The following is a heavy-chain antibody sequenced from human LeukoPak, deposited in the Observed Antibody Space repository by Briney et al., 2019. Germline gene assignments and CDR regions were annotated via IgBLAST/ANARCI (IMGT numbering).Heavy chain of an antibody. CDR1: GGTFCSYA. CDR3: ARAVAGYYFDY. J-gene: IGHJ4*02. D-gene: IGHD6-19*01. CDR2: IIPILGIA. Sequence: GASVKVSCKASGGTFCSYAISWVRQAPGQGLEWVGRIIPILGIANYAQKFQGRVTITADKYTSTAYMELSSLRSEDTAVYYCARAVAGYYFDYWGQGTLVTVSS. V-gene: IGHV1-69*04.